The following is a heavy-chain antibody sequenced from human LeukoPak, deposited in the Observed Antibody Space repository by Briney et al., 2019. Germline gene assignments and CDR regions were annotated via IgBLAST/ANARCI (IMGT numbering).Heavy chain of an antibody. Sequence: AGGSLRLSCAASGFSFSSYWMSWVRQVPGKGLVWVSRISSDGANANYADSVKGRFTISRDNAKNTLYLQMNSLRAEDTAVYYCVLLSLTPGWGQGTLVTVSS. CDR1: GFSFSSYW. CDR2: ISSDGANA. CDR3: VLLSLTPG. J-gene: IGHJ4*02. V-gene: IGHV3-74*01. D-gene: IGHD3-10*02.